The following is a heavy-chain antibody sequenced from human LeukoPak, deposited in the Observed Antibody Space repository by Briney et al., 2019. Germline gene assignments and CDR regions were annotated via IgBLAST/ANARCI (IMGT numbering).Heavy chain of an antibody. Sequence: VSVKVSCKASGYTFTSYDINWVRQATGQGLEWMGWMNPNSGNTGYAQKFQGRVTITRNTSISTAYMELSSLRSEDTAVYYCAKWLRVATTYFDYWGQGALVTVSS. D-gene: IGHD5-24*01. CDR2: MNPNSGNT. J-gene: IGHJ4*02. V-gene: IGHV1-8*03. CDR3: AKWLRVATTYFDY. CDR1: GYTFTSYD.